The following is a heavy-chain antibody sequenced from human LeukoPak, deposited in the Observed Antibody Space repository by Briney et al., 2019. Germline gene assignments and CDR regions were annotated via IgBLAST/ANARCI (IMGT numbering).Heavy chain of an antibody. CDR2: IYTSGST. CDR1: GGSISSYY. CDR3: ARGGNYDFWSGYYWLDY. V-gene: IGHV4-4*07. D-gene: IGHD3-3*01. Sequence: SETLSLTCTVSGGSISSYYWSWIRQPAGKGLEWIGRIYTSGSTNYNPSLKSRVTISVDTSKNQFSLKLSSVTAADTAVYYCARGGNYDFWSGYYWLDYWGQGTLVTVSS. J-gene: IGHJ4*02.